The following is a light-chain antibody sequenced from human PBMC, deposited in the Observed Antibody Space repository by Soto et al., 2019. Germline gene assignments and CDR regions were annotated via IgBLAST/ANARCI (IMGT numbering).Light chain of an antibody. Sequence: QAVVTQPPSVSAAPGQKVTISCSGSNSNIGSNYVFWYQQFPGAAPRLLISDNNKRPAGIPDRFSGSKSVTSAILGITGLQTGDEADYYCGTWDTSLSAWVFGGGTKLTVL. CDR2: DNN. J-gene: IGLJ3*02. CDR3: GTWDTSLSAWV. V-gene: IGLV1-51*01. CDR1: NSNIGSNY.